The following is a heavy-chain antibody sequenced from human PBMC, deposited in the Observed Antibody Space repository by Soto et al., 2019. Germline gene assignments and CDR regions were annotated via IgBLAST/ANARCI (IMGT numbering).Heavy chain of an antibody. V-gene: IGHV3-30*18. CDR1: GFTFSAFG. CDR3: AKGPLRFPDYAYYADYSYVMDV. J-gene: IGHJ6*02. Sequence: QMKLVESGGGVVQPGTSLRLSCVASGFTFSAFGMHWVRQAPGKGLEWVAISSYGGSNKYYGDSVQGRFTTSRDNSRATLYLQMNTLRDEDTAVYSCAKGPLRFPDYAYYADYSYVMDVWGQGTTVTVSS. CDR2: SSYGGSNK. D-gene: IGHD4-17*01.